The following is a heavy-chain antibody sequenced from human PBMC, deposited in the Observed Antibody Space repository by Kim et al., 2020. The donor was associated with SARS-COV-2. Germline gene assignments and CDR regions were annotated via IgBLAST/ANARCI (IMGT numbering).Heavy chain of an antibody. CDR1: GYKFTLYW. V-gene: IGHV5-51*01. CDR3: ARHVSGWPAHIDY. D-gene: IGHD6-19*01. Sequence: GESLKISCKASGYKFTLYWIGWVRQMRGKGLEWMGVVYPGDSDTKYGPSFQGQVTISADKSLNTAYLQWSSLGASDNAIYYCARHVSGWPAHIDYWGQGTLVTAAS. CDR2: VYPGDSDT. J-gene: IGHJ4*02.